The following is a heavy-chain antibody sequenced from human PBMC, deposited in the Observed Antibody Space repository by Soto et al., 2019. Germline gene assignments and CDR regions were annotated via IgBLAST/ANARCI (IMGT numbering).Heavy chain of an antibody. CDR1: GYTFTSYA. CDR3: ARAHVGRQNWFDP. Sequence: ASVKVSCKASGYTFTSYAMHWVRQAPGQRLEWMGWINAGNGNTKYSQKFQGRVTITRDTSASTAYMELNSLRAEDTAVYYCARAHVGRQNWFDPWGQGTLVTVSS. J-gene: IGHJ5*02. CDR2: INAGNGNT. D-gene: IGHD3-16*01. V-gene: IGHV1-3*01.